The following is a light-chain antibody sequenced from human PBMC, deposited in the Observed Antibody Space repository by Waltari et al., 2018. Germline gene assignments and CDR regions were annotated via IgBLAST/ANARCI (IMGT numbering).Light chain of an antibody. CDR1: VSCGA. CDR2: GSS. J-gene: IGKJ4*01. V-gene: IGKV3-20*01. Sequence: VSCGALISHQQKPCHAHMLFVYGSSNMATAISDRFSGSGSGTDLTLTISSLEPEDFVVYYCEQYHGSVLTFGGGTKVEL. CDR3: EQYHGSVLT.